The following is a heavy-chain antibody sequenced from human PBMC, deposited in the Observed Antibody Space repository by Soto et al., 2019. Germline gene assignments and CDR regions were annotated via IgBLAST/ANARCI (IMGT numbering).Heavy chain of an antibody. CDR3: ASGPYTSSSGGYYYYYMDV. CDR1: GGTFSSYA. V-gene: IGHV1-69*04. J-gene: IGHJ6*03. D-gene: IGHD6-6*01. CDR2: IVPMFGIP. Sequence: ASVKVSCKASGGTFSSYAINWVRQAPGQGLEWMGRIVPMFGIPNFAPKFQGRVAMTADRSTTTAYMELSSLRSEDTAVYYCASGPYTSSSGGYYYYYMDVWGKGTTVTVSS.